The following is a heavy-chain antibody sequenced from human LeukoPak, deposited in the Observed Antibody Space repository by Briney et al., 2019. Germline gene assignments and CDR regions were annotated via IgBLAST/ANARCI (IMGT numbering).Heavy chain of an antibody. CDR1: GGTFSSYA. CDR3: ARDRGYCSSTSCYTFDY. Sequence: GASVKVSCKASGGTFSSYAISWVRQAPGQGLEWMGGIIPIFGTANYAQKFQGRVTITTDESTSTAYVELSSLRSEDTAVYYCARDRGYCSSTSCYTFDYWGQGTLVTVSS. D-gene: IGHD2-2*02. CDR2: IIPIFGTA. V-gene: IGHV1-69*05. J-gene: IGHJ4*02.